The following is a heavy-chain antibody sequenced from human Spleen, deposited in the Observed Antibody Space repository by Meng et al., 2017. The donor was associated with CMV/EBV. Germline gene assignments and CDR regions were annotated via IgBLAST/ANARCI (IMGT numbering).Heavy chain of an antibody. D-gene: IGHD2-2*01. V-gene: IGHV1-2*02. CDR3: ARVHSLFCSSTNCYLDY. CDR2: INPNSGGT. Sequence: GYPFTGYYLHWVRQAPGQGLEWMGCINPNSGGTDYVQRFQGRVTMTRDTSISTAYMELSRLRSDDTAVYYCARVHSLFCSSTNCYLDYWGQGTLVTVSS. CDR1: GYPFTGYY. J-gene: IGHJ4*02.